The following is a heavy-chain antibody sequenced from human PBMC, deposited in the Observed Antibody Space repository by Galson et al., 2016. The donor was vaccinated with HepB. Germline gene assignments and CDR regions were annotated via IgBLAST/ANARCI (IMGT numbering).Heavy chain of an antibody. CDR1: GFSFSSFA. CDR3: VTYYYNFWSGYSDWYFDL. V-gene: IGHV3-64D*06. D-gene: IGHD3-3*01. CDR2: ISSDGCST. Sequence: SLRLSCAASGFSFSSFAMHWVRQAPGKGLEYVSGISSDGCSTNYADSVKGRFTISRDNSKTTLYIQMSSLRAEDTAVYYCVTYYYNFWSGYSDWYFDLWGRGTLVIASS. J-gene: IGHJ2*01.